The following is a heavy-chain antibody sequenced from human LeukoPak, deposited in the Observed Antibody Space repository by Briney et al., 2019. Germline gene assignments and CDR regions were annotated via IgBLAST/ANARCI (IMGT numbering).Heavy chain of an antibody. Sequence: LSGGSLRLSCAASGFSFSDYAMVWVRQAPRKGLEWVSGISSGGHDATFYADSVKGRFTISRDNSKNTLYLQMNSLRAEDTAVYYCAKKNSGLNPFDHWGQGTLVTVSS. J-gene: IGHJ4*02. D-gene: IGHD4-23*01. CDR1: GFSFSDYA. CDR3: AKKNSGLNPFDH. CDR2: ISSGGHDAT. V-gene: IGHV3-23*01.